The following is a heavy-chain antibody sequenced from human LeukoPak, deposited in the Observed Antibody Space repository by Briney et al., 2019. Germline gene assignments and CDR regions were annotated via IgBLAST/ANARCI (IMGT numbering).Heavy chain of an antibody. CDR2: INTDGLTT. CDR1: GFTFSSHW. J-gene: IGHJ4*02. CDR3: AKDITIFGVVILDY. D-gene: IGHD3-3*01. V-gene: IGHV3-74*01. Sequence: GGSLRLSCAASGFTFSSHWMHWVRQAPGKGLVWVSRINTDGLTTTYADSVKGRFTISRDNAKNTLYLQMNSLRAEDTAVYYCAKDITIFGVVILDYWGQGTLVTVSS.